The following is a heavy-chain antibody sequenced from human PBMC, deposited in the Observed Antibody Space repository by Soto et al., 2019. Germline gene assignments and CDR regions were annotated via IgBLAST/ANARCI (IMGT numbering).Heavy chain of an antibody. CDR2: IYYSGST. CDR3: ARRYGSCFDI. Sequence: QVQLQESGPGLVKPSETLSLTCTVSGGSISSYYWSWIRQPPGKGLEWIGYIYYSGSTNYNPSLKSRVTISVDTSKNQFSLKRSSVTAAATAVYYCARRYGSCFDIWGQGTMVTVSS. CDR1: GGSISSYY. D-gene: IGHD3-10*01. V-gene: IGHV4-59*08. J-gene: IGHJ3*02.